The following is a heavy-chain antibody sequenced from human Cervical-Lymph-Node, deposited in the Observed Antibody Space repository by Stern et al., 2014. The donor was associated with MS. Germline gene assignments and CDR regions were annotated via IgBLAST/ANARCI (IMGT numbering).Heavy chain of an antibody. J-gene: IGHJ1*01. CDR3: ATASGGNSRYFQH. D-gene: IGHD4-23*01. V-gene: IGHV1-46*01. CDR2: INPSGGST. Sequence: QVPLVHSGAEVKKPGASVKGSCKASGYTFTSYYMHWVRQSPGQGLEWMGIINPSGGSTSYAQKFQGRVTMTRDTSTSTVYMELSSLRSEDTAVYYCATASGGNSRYFQHWGQGTLVTVSS. CDR1: GYTFTSYY.